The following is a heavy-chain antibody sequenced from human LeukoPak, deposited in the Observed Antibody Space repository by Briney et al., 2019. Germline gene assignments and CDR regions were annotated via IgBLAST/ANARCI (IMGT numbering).Heavy chain of an antibody. V-gene: IGHV3-30*04. D-gene: IGHD3-22*01. CDR1: GFTFSSYA. CDR3: ARHVVAVGFDY. J-gene: IGHJ4*02. CDR2: TSYDGSNK. Sequence: GGSLRLSCAASGFTFSSYAMHWVRQAPGKGLEWVAVTSYDGSNKFYADSVKGRFTISRDDSKNTLYLQMNSLRAEDTAVYYCARHVVAVGFDYWGQGTLVTVSS.